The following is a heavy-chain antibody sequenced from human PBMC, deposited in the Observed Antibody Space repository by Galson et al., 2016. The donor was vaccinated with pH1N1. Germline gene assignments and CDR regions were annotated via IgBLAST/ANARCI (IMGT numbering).Heavy chain of an antibody. Sequence: SLRLSCAASGFKFDTFGMHWVRQAPGEGLEWVALIWYDGRNEDYADSVKGRFTISRDNSKSTLYLQMNSLRAEDTAVYYCARVRFCYGGRCFSYFENWGQGTLVTVSS. CDR1: GFKFDTFG. D-gene: IGHD4-23*01. V-gene: IGHV3-33*01. CDR2: IWYDGRNE. J-gene: IGHJ4*02. CDR3: ARVRFCYGGRCFSYFEN.